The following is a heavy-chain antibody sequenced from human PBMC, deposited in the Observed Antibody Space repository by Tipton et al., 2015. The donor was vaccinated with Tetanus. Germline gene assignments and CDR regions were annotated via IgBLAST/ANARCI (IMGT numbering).Heavy chain of an antibody. CDR2: IKSQIDGGAI. D-gene: IGHD3-16*01. CDR3: TTSGPGASGGDH. J-gene: IGHJ4*02. CDR1: GFTFSEFTFSNAW. Sequence: SLRLSCPGSGFTFSEFTFSNAWMSWVRQAPGKGLEWIGRIKSQIDGGAIDYAAPMKDRFTLSRDDSKNPVFLHMNNLRTEDTAVYYCTTSGPGASGGDHWGQGTLVTVSA. V-gene: IGHV3-15*01.